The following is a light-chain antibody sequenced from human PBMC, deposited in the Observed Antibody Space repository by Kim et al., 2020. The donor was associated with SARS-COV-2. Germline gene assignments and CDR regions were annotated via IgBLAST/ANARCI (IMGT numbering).Light chain of an antibody. CDR2: YDS. Sequence: SYELTQPPSVSVAPGKTARITCGGNNIGSKSVHWYQQKPGQAPVLVIYYDSDRPSGIPERFSGSNSGNTATLTISRVEGGDEADYYCQVWDSSSDHWVVGGGSQLTVL. CDR3: QVWDSSSDHWV. V-gene: IGLV3-21*04. J-gene: IGLJ3*02. CDR1: NIGSKS.